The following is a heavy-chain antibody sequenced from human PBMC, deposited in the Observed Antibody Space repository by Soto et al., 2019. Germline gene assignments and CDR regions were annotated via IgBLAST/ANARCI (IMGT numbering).Heavy chain of an antibody. Sequence: RGSLRLSCAASGFTFSTNSMNWVRPAPGKGLEWVSHISTSSSTIYYADSVKGRFTISRDNAKNSLFLQMNSLRAEDTAVYYCARAFLDTNSFDSWGPGTLVNVSS. V-gene: IGHV3-48*01. CDR2: ISTSSSTI. CDR1: GFTFSTNS. J-gene: IGHJ4*02. CDR3: ARAFLDTNSFDS. D-gene: IGHD2-2*01.